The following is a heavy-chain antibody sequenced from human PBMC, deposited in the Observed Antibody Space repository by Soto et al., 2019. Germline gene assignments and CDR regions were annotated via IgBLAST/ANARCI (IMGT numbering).Heavy chain of an antibody. J-gene: IGHJ2*01. CDR1: GDSISTYY. CDR3: ARDQAVSWYFDL. Sequence: QVQLQESGPGLVKPSETLSLTCTVSGDSISTYYWSWIQQPVGKGLEWIGRINFSGTTNYTPSLRSRVTMSVNTSKNQFSLRLTSVTAADTAVYYCARDQAVSWYFDLWGRGTLVTVSS. CDR2: INFSGTT. D-gene: IGHD6-19*01. V-gene: IGHV4-4*07.